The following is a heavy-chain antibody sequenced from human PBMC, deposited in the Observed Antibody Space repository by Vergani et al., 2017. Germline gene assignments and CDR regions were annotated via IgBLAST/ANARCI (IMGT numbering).Heavy chain of an antibody. CDR2: IYPADSDT. CDR1: EYSFGNYW. V-gene: IGHV5-51*01. D-gene: IGHD1-1*01. Sequence: EVALVQSGPEMRKPGESLKISCKGSEYSFGNYWIVWVRQMPGKGLGWMGIIYPADSDTRYSPSFQGQVTISADKSISTAFLQWDSLKASDTALYYCARHTTYTDSWGQGTLVTVSS. J-gene: IGHJ4*02. CDR3: ARHTTYTDS.